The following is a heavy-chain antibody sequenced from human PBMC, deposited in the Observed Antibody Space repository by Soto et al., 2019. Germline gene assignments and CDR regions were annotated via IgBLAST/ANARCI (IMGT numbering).Heavy chain of an antibody. V-gene: IGHV3-48*03. CDR2: IFVTGGTI. J-gene: IGHJ4*02. Sequence: GRPLRLSCVASGGTIGGYSMVWVRQAPGKGLEWVSYIFVTGGTIYYADSVKGRFTVSRDNAKNSLFLLMSSLRAEDTAVYYCARDKDWAFDYWGQGTQVTVSS. CDR1: GGTIGGYS. CDR3: ARDKDWAFDY. D-gene: IGHD3-9*01.